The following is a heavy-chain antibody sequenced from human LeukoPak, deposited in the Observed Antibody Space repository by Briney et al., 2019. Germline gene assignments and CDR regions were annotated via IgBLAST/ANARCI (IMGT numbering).Heavy chain of an antibody. J-gene: IGHJ4*02. Sequence: GGSLRLSCAASGFTFSSYAMHWVRQAPGKGLEWVAVISYDGSNKYYADSVKGRFTISRDNSKNTLYLQMNSLRAEDTAVYYCARGESSFDYWGQGTLVTVSS. CDR1: GFTFSSYA. CDR3: ARGESSFDY. V-gene: IGHV3-30-3*01. D-gene: IGHD2-2*01. CDR2: ISYDGSNK.